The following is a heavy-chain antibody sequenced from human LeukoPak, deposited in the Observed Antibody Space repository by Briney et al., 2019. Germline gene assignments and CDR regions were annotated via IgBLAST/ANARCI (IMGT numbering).Heavy chain of an antibody. Sequence: GASVKVSCKASGGTFSSYAISWVRQAPGQGLEWMGRIIPILGIANYAQKFQGRVTITADKSTSTAYMELSSLRSEDTAVYYCGSPGSAMVFVGYYYYYGMDVWGQGTTVTVSS. J-gene: IGHJ6*02. D-gene: IGHD5-18*01. CDR2: IIPILGIA. V-gene: IGHV1-69*04. CDR1: GGTFSSYA. CDR3: GSPGSAMVFVGYYYYYGMDV.